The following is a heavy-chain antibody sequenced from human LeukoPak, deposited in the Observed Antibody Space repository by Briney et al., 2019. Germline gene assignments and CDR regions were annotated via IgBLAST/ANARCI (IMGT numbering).Heavy chain of an antibody. CDR3: ARAPAGMDV. CDR1: GYTFTGYY. D-gene: IGHD1-14*01. J-gene: IGHJ6*02. V-gene: IGHV1-69*02. CDR2: IIPIFDIV. Sequence: GASVKVSCKASGYTFTGYYMHWVRQAPGQGLEWMGRIIPIFDIVNYTQKFQGRVTITADTITNTAYMELSSLRSEDTAVYFCARAPAGMDVWGQGTTVIVSS.